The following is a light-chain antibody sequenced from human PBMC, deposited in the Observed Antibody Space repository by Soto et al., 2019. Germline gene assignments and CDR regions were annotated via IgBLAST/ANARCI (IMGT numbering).Light chain of an antibody. CDR1: QSVSTY. CDR2: DAS. V-gene: IGKV3-11*01. CDR3: QQRNNWQWT. Sequence: DNVLTQSPDTLSLSPGERATLSCRASQSVSTYLAWYQQKPGQGPRLLIHDASNRATGIPARFSGSGSGTDFTLTISSIEAEDSAVYYCQQRNNWQWTFGQGTKVDI. J-gene: IGKJ1*01.